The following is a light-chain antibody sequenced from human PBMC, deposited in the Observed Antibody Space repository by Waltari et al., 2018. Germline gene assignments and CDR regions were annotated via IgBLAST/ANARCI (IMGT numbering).Light chain of an antibody. CDR2: RNS. V-gene: IGLV3-21*02. Sequence: SYVLTQPPSVSVAPGQTATITCGGNDIATKSVNWYQRKPGQAPVLVVYRNSDRPSGIPERFSGSNSGNAATLTISRVDAGDEADYYCQVWDSGADYVFGTGTMVTVL. CDR3: QVWDSGADYV. CDR1: DIATKS. J-gene: IGLJ1*01.